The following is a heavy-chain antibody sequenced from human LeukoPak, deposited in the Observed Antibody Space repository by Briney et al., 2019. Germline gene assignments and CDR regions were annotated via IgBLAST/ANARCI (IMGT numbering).Heavy chain of an antibody. Sequence: GASVKVSCKASGYTFSSYYMHWVRQAPGQGLEWMGIINPSVGSTSHAQKFQGRVTMTRDMSTSTVYMELSSLRSEDTAVYYWARELSSSSRLLDSWGQGTLVTVSS. CDR2: INPSVGST. CDR1: GYTFSSYY. J-gene: IGHJ4*02. D-gene: IGHD6-6*01. V-gene: IGHV1-46*01. CDR3: ARELSSSSRLLDS.